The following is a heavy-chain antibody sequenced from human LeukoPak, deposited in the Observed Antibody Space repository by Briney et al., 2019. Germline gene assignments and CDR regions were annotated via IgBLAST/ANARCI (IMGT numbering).Heavy chain of an antibody. CDR1: GFTFSSYS. D-gene: IGHD3-3*01. V-gene: IGHV3-21*01. CDR2: ISSSSSYI. Sequence: KPGGSLRLSCAASGFTFSSYSMNWVRQAPGKGLEWVSSISSSSSYIYYADSVKGRFIISRDNAKNSLYLQMNSLRAEDTAVYYCARDWGDFWSGYYTPFDYWGQGTLVTVSS. CDR3: ARDWGDFWSGYYTPFDY. J-gene: IGHJ4*02.